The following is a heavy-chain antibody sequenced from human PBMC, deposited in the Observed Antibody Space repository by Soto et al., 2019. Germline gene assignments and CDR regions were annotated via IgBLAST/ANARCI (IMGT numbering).Heavy chain of an antibody. CDR3: ARAYCGGGCYPYGYYGMDV. Sequence: EVQLVESGGGLVQPGGSLRLSCAASGFTFSSYAMHWVRQAPGKGLEYVSAITINGGSTYYANSVKGRFTLSRDNSKNTLYLQMGSLRAEDMAVYYCARAYCGGGCYPYGYYGMDVWGQGTTVTVPS. J-gene: IGHJ6*02. CDR2: ITINGGST. CDR1: GFTFSSYA. D-gene: IGHD2-21*02. V-gene: IGHV3-64*01.